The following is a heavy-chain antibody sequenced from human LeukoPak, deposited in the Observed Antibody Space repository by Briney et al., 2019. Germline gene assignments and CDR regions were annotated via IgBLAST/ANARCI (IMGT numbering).Heavy chain of an antibody. CDR2: IWYDGSHQ. J-gene: IGHJ4*02. CDR3: AKDKDTPATAQPQRGYFES. D-gene: IGHD2-15*01. Sequence: GGSLRLSCAASGFTFSSYGMHWVRQAPGKGLEWVAVIWYDGSHQYYADSVKGRFTISRDNSKNTLDLQMNSLRVEDTAVYFCAKDKDTPATAQPQRGYFESWGQGTLVTVSS. V-gene: IGHV3-33*06. CDR1: GFTFSSYG.